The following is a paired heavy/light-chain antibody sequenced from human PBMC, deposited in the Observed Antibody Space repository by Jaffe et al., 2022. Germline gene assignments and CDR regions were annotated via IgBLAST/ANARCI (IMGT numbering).Heavy chain of an antibody. CDR2: IKNDGGDR. J-gene: IGHJ5*02. CDR3: VPPTTSDWYGWLDP. V-gene: IGHV3-30*02. D-gene: IGHD3-9*01. CDR1: GFNFSDFG. Sequence: QVHLVASGGGVVQPGGSLRLSCLASGFNFSDFGMHWVRQAPGKAPQWLSYIKNDGGDRYYAESVKGRCFISRDNARNSLSLEMTNLTSDDTALYYCVPPTTSDWYGWLDPWGQGTLVTVSS.
Light chain of an antibody. Sequence: ESVLTQYPGSLSLSPGESATLSCRASRRVGKSLAWYQQRPGQAPSLVIYDASKRATGIPARFSGSGSGTDFTLTISSLEPEDFAVYYCQHRTNWPPGITFGQGTRLEI. J-gene: IGKJ5*01. CDR1: RRVGKS. CDR3: QHRTNWPPGIT. V-gene: IGKV3-11*01. CDR2: DAS.